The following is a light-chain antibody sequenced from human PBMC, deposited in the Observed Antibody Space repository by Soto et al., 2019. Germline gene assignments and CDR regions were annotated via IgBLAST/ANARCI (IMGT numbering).Light chain of an antibody. Sequence: DIVLTQSPGTLSLSPGERATLSCRATQNVNGNYLAWYQQKPGQATRLLLYGASSRATGIPDRFSGGGSGTDFTLTISRLEPEDFAVYYCQQYGDSPPYTFGPGTKLEIK. CDR1: QNVNGNY. J-gene: IGKJ2*01. V-gene: IGKV3-20*01. CDR3: QQYGDSPPYT. CDR2: GAS.